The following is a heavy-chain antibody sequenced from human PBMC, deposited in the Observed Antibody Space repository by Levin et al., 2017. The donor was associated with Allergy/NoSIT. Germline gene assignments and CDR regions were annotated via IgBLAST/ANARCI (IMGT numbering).Heavy chain of an antibody. V-gene: IGHV3-30*18. CDR3: AKSSGTTFGYLDS. D-gene: IGHD1-1*01. CDR1: GVTFSNYG. Sequence: GGSLRLSCAASGVTFSNYGFHWVRQAPGKGLEWVAVISYHGSNKYYIDSVKGRFTVSRDNSNNTLYLQMNSLRGDDTAVYYCAKSSGTTFGYLDSWGQGTLVTVSS. CDR2: ISYHGSNK. J-gene: IGHJ4*02.